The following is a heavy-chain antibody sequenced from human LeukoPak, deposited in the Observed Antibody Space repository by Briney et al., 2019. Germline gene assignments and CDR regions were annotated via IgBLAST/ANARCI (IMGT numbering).Heavy chain of an antibody. CDR2: INYGGNT. CDR1: GGSISTSSYY. V-gene: IGHV4-39*01. D-gene: IGHD6-19*01. CDR3: ARHYSSGWDFDY. Sequence: SETLSLTCTVSGGSISTSSYYWGWIRQPPGKGLEWIGSINYGGNTYYNPSLKSRVIISVDTSKNQFSLKLRSVTAADTAVYHCARHYSSGWDFDYWGQGTLVTVSS. J-gene: IGHJ4*02.